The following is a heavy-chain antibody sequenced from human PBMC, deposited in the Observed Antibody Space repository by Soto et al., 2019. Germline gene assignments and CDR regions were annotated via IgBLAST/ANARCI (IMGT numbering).Heavy chain of an antibody. CDR1: GGIFSDFS. Sequence: QVQLVQSGAEVKKPGSSLKVSCKASGGIFSDFSFSWVRQAPGQGLEWMGGIMPIFGGPDYAQRFRGRVTITADEDTRTAFMELRGLTSEDTATYYCASSLRMPGIGNYYYGMDVWGQGTTVTVSS. D-gene: IGHD6-13*01. J-gene: IGHJ6*02. CDR2: IMPIFGGP. CDR3: ASSLRMPGIGNYYYGMDV. V-gene: IGHV1-69*12.